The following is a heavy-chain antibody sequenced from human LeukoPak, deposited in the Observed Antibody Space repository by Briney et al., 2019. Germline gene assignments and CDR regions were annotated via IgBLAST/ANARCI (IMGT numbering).Heavy chain of an antibody. J-gene: IGHJ4*02. V-gene: IGHV3-30*18. CDR2: ISYDGSNK. CDR3: AKDRSRYYLDY. D-gene: IGHD6-13*01. Sequence: LSLTCTVSGGSISSYYWSWVRQAPGKGLEWVAVISYDGSNKYYADSVKGRFTISRDNSKNTLYLQMNSLRAEDTAVYYCAKDRSRYYLDYWGQGTLVTVSS. CDR1: GGSISSYY.